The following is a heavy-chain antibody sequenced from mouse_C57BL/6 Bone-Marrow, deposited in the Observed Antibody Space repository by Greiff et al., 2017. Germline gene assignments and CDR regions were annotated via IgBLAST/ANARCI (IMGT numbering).Heavy chain of an antibody. Sequence: VQLKESGAELVRPGSSVQMSCKTSGYTFTSYGINWVKQRPGQGLEWIGYIYIGHGYTEYNEKFKGKATLTSDTSSSTASMQISSLTSEDSAIYFGAGLRAAWFAYWGQGTLVTVSA. CDR1: GYTFTSYG. D-gene: IGHD3-1*01. CDR3: AGLRAAWFAY. CDR2: IYIGHGYT. J-gene: IGHJ3*01. V-gene: IGHV1-58*01.